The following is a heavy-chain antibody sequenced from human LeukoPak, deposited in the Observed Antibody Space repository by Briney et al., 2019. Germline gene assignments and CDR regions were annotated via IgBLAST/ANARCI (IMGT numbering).Heavy chain of an antibody. J-gene: IGHJ4*02. Sequence: PGGSLRLSCAASGFTFSSYAMSWVRQAPGKGLEWVSAISTSGGSTYYADSVKGRFTISRDNSKNTLYLQMNSLRAEDTAVYYCAKDGPGWLRVTEGNYFDYWGQGTLVTVSS. CDR2: ISTSGGST. CDR1: GFTFSSYA. CDR3: AKDGPGWLRVTEGNYFDY. D-gene: IGHD5-12*01. V-gene: IGHV3-23*01.